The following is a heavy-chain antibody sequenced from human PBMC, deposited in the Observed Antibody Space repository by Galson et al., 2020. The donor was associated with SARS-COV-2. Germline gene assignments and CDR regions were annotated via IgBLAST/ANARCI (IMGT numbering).Heavy chain of an antibody. D-gene: IGHD2-15*01. CDR1: GFTFSNYG. V-gene: IGHV3-33*01. J-gene: IGHJ3*02. CDR2: IWYDGRNE. Sequence: GGSLRLSCAASGFTFSNYGMHWVRQAPGKGLEWVAVIWYDGRNEFYADSVKGRFTISRDNSKNTLYLQMISLRVEDTAVYYCARDGYCGGGPCYPRNALDMWGQGTMVTVS. CDR3: ARDGYCGGGPCYPRNALDM.